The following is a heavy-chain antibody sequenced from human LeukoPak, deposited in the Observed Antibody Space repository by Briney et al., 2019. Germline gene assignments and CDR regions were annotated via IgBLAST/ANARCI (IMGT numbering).Heavy chain of an antibody. Sequence: SETLSLTCTVSGASISSSYWSWIRQPPGKGLEWIGYIYHSGTADYNPSLKSRVSISADRSNHHFSLKLTSVTAADTAVYYCARASPKLVRGVTIIDLWGQGTLVTVSS. D-gene: IGHD3-10*01. CDR1: GASISSSY. CDR3: ARASPKLVRGVTIIDL. V-gene: IGHV4-59*12. CDR2: IYHSGTA. J-gene: IGHJ5*02.